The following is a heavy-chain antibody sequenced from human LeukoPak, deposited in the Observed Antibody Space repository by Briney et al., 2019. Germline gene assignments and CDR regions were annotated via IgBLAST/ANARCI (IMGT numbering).Heavy chain of an antibody. Sequence: SETLSLTCTVSGGSISSYYWSWIRQPPGKGLEWIGYIYYSGSTNYNPSLTSRVTISVDTSKNQFSLKLSSVTAADTAVYYCARAGNDALSLDYWGQGTLVTVSS. V-gene: IGHV4-59*01. CDR2: IYYSGST. CDR3: ARAGNDALSLDY. D-gene: IGHD1-1*01. J-gene: IGHJ4*02. CDR1: GGSISSYY.